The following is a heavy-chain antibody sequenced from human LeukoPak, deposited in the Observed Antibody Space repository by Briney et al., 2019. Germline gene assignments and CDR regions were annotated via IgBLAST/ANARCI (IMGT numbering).Heavy chain of an antibody. Sequence: PSETLSLTCTVSGGSISSYYWSWIRQPPGKGLEWIGYIYYSGSTNYNPSLKSRVTISVDTSKNQSSLKLSSVTAADTAVYYCARHAAILWFGEPYYFDYWGQGTLVTVSS. CDR1: GGSISSYY. CDR2: IYYSGST. V-gene: IGHV4-59*08. J-gene: IGHJ4*02. D-gene: IGHD3-10*01. CDR3: ARHAAILWFGEPYYFDY.